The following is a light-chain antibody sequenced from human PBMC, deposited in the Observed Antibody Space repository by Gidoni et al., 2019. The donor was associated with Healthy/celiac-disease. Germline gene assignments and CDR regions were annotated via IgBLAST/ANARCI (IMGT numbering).Light chain of an antibody. J-gene: IGKJ3*01. Sequence: DIQMTQSPSSVSASVGDRVTITCRESQGISSWVDWYQQKPGKAPKLLIYAASSLLSGVPSRFSGRGSGTDFTLTISSLQPEDFATYYCQQANSFPFTFGPGTKVDIK. CDR2: AAS. CDR1: QGISSW. CDR3: QQANSFPFT. V-gene: IGKV1-12*01.